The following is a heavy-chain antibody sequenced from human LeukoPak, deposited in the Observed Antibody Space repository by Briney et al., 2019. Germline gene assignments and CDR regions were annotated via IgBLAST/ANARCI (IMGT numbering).Heavy chain of an antibody. V-gene: IGHV4-4*07. D-gene: IGHD3-3*01. CDR2: IYTSGST. J-gene: IGHJ6*03. Sequence: SETLSLTCTVSGGSISSYYWSWIRQPAGKGLEWIGRIYTSGSTNYNPSLKSRVTISVDKSKNQFSLKLSSVTAADTAVYYCARDQYDFWSGPSLPASYYMDVWGKGTTVAVSS. CDR1: GGSISSYY. CDR3: ARDQYDFWSGPSLPASYYMDV.